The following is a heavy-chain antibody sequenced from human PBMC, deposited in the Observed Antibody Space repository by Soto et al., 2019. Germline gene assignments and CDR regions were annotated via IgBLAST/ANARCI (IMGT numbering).Heavy chain of an antibody. J-gene: IGHJ6*03. Sequence: ASVKVSCKASGGTFSSYTISWVRQAPGQGLEWMGRIIPILGIANYAQKFQGRVTITADKSTSTAYMELSSLRSEDTAVYYCARGPKPYCSGGSCYSDYYYYYMDVWGKGTTVTVSS. V-gene: IGHV1-69*02. CDR2: IIPILGIA. CDR3: ARGPKPYCSGGSCYSDYYYYYMDV. CDR1: GGTFSSYT. D-gene: IGHD2-15*01.